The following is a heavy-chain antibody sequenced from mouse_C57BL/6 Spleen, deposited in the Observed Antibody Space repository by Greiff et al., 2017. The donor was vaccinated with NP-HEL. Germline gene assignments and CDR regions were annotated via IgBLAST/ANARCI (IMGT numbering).Heavy chain of an antibody. Sequence: QVQLQQPGAELVLPGASVKLSCKASGYTFTSYWMHWVKQRPGPGLEWIGELDPSDSYTTYHQKFKGKSTLTVDKSSSTAYMQLSSLTSEDSAVYYCASRGTTVVEWFDYWGQGTTLTVSS. CDR2: LDPSDSYT. D-gene: IGHD1-1*01. CDR1: GYTFTSYW. CDR3: ASRGTTVVEWFDY. V-gene: IGHV1-69*01. J-gene: IGHJ2*01.